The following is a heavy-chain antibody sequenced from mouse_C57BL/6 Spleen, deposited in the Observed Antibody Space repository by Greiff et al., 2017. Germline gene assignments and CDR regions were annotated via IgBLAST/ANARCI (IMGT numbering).Heavy chain of an antibody. D-gene: IGHD1-1*02. CDR2: INHSSGYT. CDR3: AKGSYGDYFDY. J-gene: IGHJ2*01. CDR1: GYTFTSYT. V-gene: IGHV1-4*01. Sequence: QVQLKESGAELARPGASVKLSCKASGYTFTSYTMHWVNQRPGQGLEWIGYINHSSGYTKYNQKFKDKATLTADKSSSTAYMQLSSLTSDDSEVYYCAKGSYGDYFDYWGQGTTLTVSS.